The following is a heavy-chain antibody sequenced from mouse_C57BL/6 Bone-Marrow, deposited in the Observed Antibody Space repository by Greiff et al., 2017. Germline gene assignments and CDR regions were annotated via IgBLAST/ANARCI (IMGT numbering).Heavy chain of an antibody. D-gene: IGHD2-3*01. Sequence: QVQLKQSDAELVKPGASVKISCKVSGYTFTGHTIHWMRQRPEQGLEWIGYIYPRDGSTKYNEKFKGKATLTADKSSSTAYMQLNSLTSEDSEVYFWAREGDGYLYYFDYWGQGTTLTVSS. CDR1: GYTFTGHT. CDR2: IYPRDGST. CDR3: AREGDGYLYYFDY. J-gene: IGHJ2*01. V-gene: IGHV1-78*01.